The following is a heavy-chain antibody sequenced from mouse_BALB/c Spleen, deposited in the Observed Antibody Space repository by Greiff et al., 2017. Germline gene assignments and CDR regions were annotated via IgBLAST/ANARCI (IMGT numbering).Heavy chain of an antibody. Sequence: EVQLQQSGAELVKPGASVKLSCTASGFNIKDTYMHWVKQRPEQGLEWIGRIDPANGNTKYDPKFQGKATITADTSSNTAYLQLSSLTSEDTAVYYCARWGGYRYPFDYWGQGTTLTVSS. J-gene: IGHJ2*01. CDR3: ARWGGYRYPFDY. CDR2: IDPANGNT. CDR1: GFNIKDTY. D-gene: IGHD2-14*01. V-gene: IGHV14-3*02.